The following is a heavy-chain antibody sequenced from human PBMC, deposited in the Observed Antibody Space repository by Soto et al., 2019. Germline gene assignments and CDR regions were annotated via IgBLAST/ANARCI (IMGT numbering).Heavy chain of an antibody. D-gene: IGHD5-18*01. CDR3: ARSARRFSYGKIDY. J-gene: IGHJ4*02. CDR2: ITTSSESK. Sequence: GGSLRLSCAVSGFTFSSHSMNWVRQAPGKGLEWVSSITTSSESKYYTGSVKGRFTPSRDNAKNTLYLQMNSLRAEDTAVYYCARSARRFSYGKIDYWGRGTLVTVSS. V-gene: IGHV3-21*01. CDR1: GFTFSSHS.